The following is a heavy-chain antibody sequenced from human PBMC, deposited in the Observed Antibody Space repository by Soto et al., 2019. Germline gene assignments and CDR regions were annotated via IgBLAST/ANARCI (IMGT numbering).Heavy chain of an antibody. J-gene: IGHJ4*02. CDR3: AKDNRYCGGPFDY. V-gene: IGHV3-9*01. CDR2: ISWNSGSI. Sequence: EVQLVESGGGLVQPGRSLRLSCAASGFTFDDYAMHWVRQAPGKGLEWVSGISWNSGSIGYADSVKGRFTISRDNSKNSLYLQMNSLRAEDTALYYCAKDNRYCGGPFDYWGQGTLVTVSS. CDR1: GFTFDDYA. D-gene: IGHD2-8*02.